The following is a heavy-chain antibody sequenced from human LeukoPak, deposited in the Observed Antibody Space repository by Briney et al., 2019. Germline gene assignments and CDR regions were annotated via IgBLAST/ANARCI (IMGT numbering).Heavy chain of an antibody. V-gene: IGHV1-2*02. J-gene: IGHJ5*02. CDR3: ARGAGGYSLNWFDP. D-gene: IGHD3-22*01. CDR2: INPNSGGT. Sequence: ASVKVSCKASGYTFTGYYMYWVRQAPGQGLEWMGWINPNSGGTNYAQKFQGRVTMTRDTSISTAYMELSRLRSDDTAVYYCARGAGGYSLNWFDPWGQGTLVTVSS. CDR1: GYTFTGYY.